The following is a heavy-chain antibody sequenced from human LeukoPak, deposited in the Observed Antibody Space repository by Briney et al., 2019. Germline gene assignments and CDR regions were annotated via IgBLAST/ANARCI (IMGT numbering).Heavy chain of an antibody. CDR2: IYSGGST. V-gene: IGHV3-66*01. CDR1: GFTVSSNY. Sequence: GGSLRLSCAASGFTVSSNYMSWVRQAPGKGLEWVSVIYSGGSTYYADCVKGRSTISRDNSKNTLYLQMNSLRAEDTAVYYRARDFSNYVAFDIWGQGTMVTVSS. J-gene: IGHJ3*02. CDR3: ARDFSNYVAFDI. D-gene: IGHD4-11*01.